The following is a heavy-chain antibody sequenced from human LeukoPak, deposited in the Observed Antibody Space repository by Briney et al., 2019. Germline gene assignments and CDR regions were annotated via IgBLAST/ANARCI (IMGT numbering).Heavy chain of an antibody. J-gene: IGHJ6*03. Sequence: SETLSLTCTVSGGSISSYYWSWIRQPPGKGLEWIGYIYDSGSTNYNPSLKSRVTISVDTSKNQVSLKLSSVTAADTAVYYCARVSWFPGTSYYYMDVWGKGTTVTVSS. CDR1: GGSISSYY. CDR2: IYDSGST. CDR3: ARVSWFPGTSYYYMDV. D-gene: IGHD1-1*01. V-gene: IGHV4-59*01.